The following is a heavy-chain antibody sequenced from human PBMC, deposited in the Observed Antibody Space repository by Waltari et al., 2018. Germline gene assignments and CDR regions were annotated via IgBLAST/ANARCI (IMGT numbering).Heavy chain of an antibody. Sequence: EVQLVESGGGLVQPGGSLRLSCAASGFTFSSYDMHWVRQATGKGLEWVSAIGTAGDTYYPGSVNGRFTISRENAKNSLYLQMNSLRAGDTAVYYCARESPLWGYDFWGQGTLVTVSS. CDR2: IGTAGDT. V-gene: IGHV3-13*01. D-gene: IGHD3-3*01. CDR3: ARESPLWGYDF. CDR1: GFTFSSYD. J-gene: IGHJ4*02.